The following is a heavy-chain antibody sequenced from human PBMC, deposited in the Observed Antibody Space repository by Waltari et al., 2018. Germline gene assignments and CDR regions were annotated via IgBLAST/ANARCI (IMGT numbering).Heavy chain of an antibody. Sequence: QVQLQQWGAGLLKPSETLSLTCAVYGGSFSGYYWRWIRQPPGKGLEWIGEINHSGSTNYNPSLKSRVTISVDTSKNQFSLKLSSVTAADTAVYYCEARGCSSTSCSVTFDYWGQGTLVTVSS. V-gene: IGHV4-34*01. J-gene: IGHJ4*02. CDR1: GGSFSGYY. CDR3: EARGCSSTSCSVTFDY. D-gene: IGHD2-2*01. CDR2: INHSGST.